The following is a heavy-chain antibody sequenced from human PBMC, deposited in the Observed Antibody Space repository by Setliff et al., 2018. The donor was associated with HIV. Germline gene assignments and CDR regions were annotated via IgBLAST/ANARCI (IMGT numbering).Heavy chain of an antibody. V-gene: IGHV4-34*10. CDR1: GGSFSDYY. CDR3: TRRGADSYYPRPLDV. CDR2: INHSANT. Sequence: LSLTCGVYGGSFSDYYYTWIRQSPGKGLEWIGEINHSANTMDNASLKGRVALSVDASKNQFSLRLNSVTAADTAIYYCTRRGADSYYPRPLDVWGKGTTVTVSS. D-gene: IGHD3-10*01. J-gene: IGHJ6*04.